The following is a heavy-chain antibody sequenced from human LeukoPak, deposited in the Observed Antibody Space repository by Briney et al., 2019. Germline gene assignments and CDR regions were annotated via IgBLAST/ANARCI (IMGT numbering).Heavy chain of an antibody. Sequence: GGSLRLSCAASGFTFSSAWMSWVRQAPGKGLEWVANVNQDGSGKYYVDSVKGRFTISKDNAKNSLYLQMNSLRAEDTAVYYCARCVRGYYASSGYNPERAFDIWGQGTMVTVSS. V-gene: IGHV3-7*01. CDR3: ARCVRGYYASSGYNPERAFDI. D-gene: IGHD3-22*01. J-gene: IGHJ3*02. CDR2: VNQDGSGK. CDR1: GFTFSSAW.